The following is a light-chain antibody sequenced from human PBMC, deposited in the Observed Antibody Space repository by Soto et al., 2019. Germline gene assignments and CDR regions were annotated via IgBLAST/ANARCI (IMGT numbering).Light chain of an antibody. CDR3: QQYGSSPPLT. V-gene: IGKV3-20*01. CDR1: QSVSSSY. J-gene: IGKJ4*01. CDR2: GAS. Sequence: EIVLTQSPGTLSLSPGERATLSCRASQSVSSSYLAWYQQEPGQAPRLLIYGASSRATGIPDRSSGSGSGTDFTLTISRLEPEDFAVYYCQQYGSSPPLTFGGGTKVDIK.